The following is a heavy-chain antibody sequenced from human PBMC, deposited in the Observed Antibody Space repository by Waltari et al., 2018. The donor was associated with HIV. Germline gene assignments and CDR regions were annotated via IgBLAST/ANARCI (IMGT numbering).Heavy chain of an antibody. J-gene: IGHJ6*02. CDR1: GFTFDDYA. CDR2: IIWTSVII. Sequence: EVQLVESGGGLVQPGRSLRLSCAASGFTFDDYAMHWVRQAPGKGLEWVSGIIWTSVIIGYADSVKGRFTISRDNAKNSLYRQMNSLRAEDTALYYCAKGTAEYYGSGRLGVWGQGTTVTVSS. D-gene: IGHD3-10*01. V-gene: IGHV3-9*01. CDR3: AKGTAEYYGSGRLGV.